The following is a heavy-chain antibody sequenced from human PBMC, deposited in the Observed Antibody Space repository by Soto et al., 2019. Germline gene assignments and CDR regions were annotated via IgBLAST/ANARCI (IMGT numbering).Heavy chain of an antibody. J-gene: IGHJ4*02. Sequence: VQLVESGGGVVQPGRSLRLSCAASGFTFSDYAMHWVRQAPGKGLEWVAVVSHDGRNTHYAASVKGRFTISRNTSKNTVSLEMTSLRAEDTAVYYCAKGGRQWLVTADYNYWGQGALVTVSS. CDR2: VSHDGRNT. V-gene: IGHV3-30*18. CDR3: AKGGRQWLVTADYNY. D-gene: IGHD6-19*01. CDR1: GFTFSDYA.